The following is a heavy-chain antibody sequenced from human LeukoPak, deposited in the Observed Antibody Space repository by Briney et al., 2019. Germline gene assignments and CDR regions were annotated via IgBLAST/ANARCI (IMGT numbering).Heavy chain of an antibody. Sequence: PSETLSLTCTVSGYSISSGYYWGWIRQPPGKGLEWIGEINHSGSTNYNPSLKSRVTISVDTSKNQFSLKLSSVTATDTAVYYCASTHSSGKSDYWGQGTLVTVSS. D-gene: IGHD3-10*01. CDR2: INHSGST. CDR1: GYSISSGYY. CDR3: ASTHSSGKSDY. V-gene: IGHV4-38-2*02. J-gene: IGHJ4*02.